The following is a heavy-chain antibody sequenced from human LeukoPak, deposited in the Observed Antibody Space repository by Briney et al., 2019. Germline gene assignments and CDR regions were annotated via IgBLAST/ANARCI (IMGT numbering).Heavy chain of an antibody. D-gene: IGHD4-23*01. CDR2: IYYSGNT. V-gene: IGHV4-39*01. CDR1: GGFIGSSNYY. J-gene: IGHJ5*02. Sequence: SETLSLTCTVSGGFIGSSNYYWDWIRQPPGKGLEWIGSIYYSGNTYYNPSLKGRVTISVDTSKNQFSLKLTSVTASDTALYYCARRGSLHSPANPWGQGTLVTVSS. CDR3: ARRGSLHSPANP.